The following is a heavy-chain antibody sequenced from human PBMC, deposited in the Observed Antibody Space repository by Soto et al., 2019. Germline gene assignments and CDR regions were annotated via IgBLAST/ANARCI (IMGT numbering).Heavy chain of an antibody. CDR3: AKDGSMTSLDY. CDR2: ISYDGSNK. Sequence: QVQLVESGGGVVQPGRSLRLSCAASGFTFSSYGMHWVRQAPGKGLEWVAVISYDGSNKYYADSVKGRFTISRDNSKNTLYLQMNRLRAEDTAVYYCAKDGSMTSLDYWGQGTLVTVSS. J-gene: IGHJ4*02. D-gene: IGHD2-2*03. V-gene: IGHV3-30*18. CDR1: GFTFSSYG.